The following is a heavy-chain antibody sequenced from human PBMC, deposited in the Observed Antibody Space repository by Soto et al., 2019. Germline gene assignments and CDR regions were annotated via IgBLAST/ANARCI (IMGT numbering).Heavy chain of an antibody. CDR3: ARGQLLIYGMDV. D-gene: IGHD2-2*01. Sequence: PSETLSLTCTVSGGSISSGGYYWSWIRQHPGKGLEWIGYIYYSGSTYYNPSLKSRVTITVDTSKNQFSLKLSSVTAADTAVYYCARGQLLIYGMDVWGQGTTVTAP. V-gene: IGHV4-31*03. J-gene: IGHJ6*02. CDR2: IYYSGST. CDR1: GGSISSGGYY.